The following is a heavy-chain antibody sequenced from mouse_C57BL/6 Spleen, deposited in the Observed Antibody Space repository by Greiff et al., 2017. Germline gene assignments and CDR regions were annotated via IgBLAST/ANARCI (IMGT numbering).Heavy chain of an antibody. CDR3: ARSPFITTVVATD. CDR1: GYTFTDYY. J-gene: IGHJ3*01. V-gene: IGHV1-26*01. CDR2: INPNNGST. D-gene: IGHD1-1*01. Sequence: VQLQQSGPELVKPGASVKISCKASGYTFTDYYMNWVKQSHGKSLEWIGDINPNNGSTSYNQKFKGKATLTVDKSSSTAYMELRSLTSEDSAVYYCARSPFITTVVATDWGQGTLVTVSA.